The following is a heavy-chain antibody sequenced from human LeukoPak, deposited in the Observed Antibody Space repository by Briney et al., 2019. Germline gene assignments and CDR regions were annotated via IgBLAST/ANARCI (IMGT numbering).Heavy chain of an antibody. Sequence: SETLSLTCIVSGGSISNYYWGWIRQPAGKGLEWIGRIYTSGSTNYNPSLKSRVTISVDTSKNQFSLKLSSVIAADTAVYYCAREGESSSFFDYWGQGALVTVSS. J-gene: IGHJ4*02. V-gene: IGHV4-4*07. CDR3: AREGESSSFFDY. CDR1: GGSISNYY. D-gene: IGHD6-13*01. CDR2: IYTSGST.